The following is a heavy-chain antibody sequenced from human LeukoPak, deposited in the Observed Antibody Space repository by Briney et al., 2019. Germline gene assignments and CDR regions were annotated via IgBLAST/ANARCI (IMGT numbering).Heavy chain of an antibody. D-gene: IGHD6-6*01. CDR1: GYTLTELS. V-gene: IGHV1-24*01. J-gene: IGHJ6*02. CDR2: FDPEDGET. Sequence: GASVKVSCKVSGYTLTELSMHWVRQAPGKGLEWMGGFDPEDGETIYAQKSQGRVTMTEDTSTDTAYMELSSLRSEDTAVYYCAMYSSSSPTLLYGMDVWGQGTTVTVSS. CDR3: AMYSSSSPTLLYGMDV.